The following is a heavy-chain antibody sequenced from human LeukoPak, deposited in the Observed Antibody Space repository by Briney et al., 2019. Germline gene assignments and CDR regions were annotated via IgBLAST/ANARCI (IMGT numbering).Heavy chain of an antibody. CDR2: IYYNGST. D-gene: IGHD3-22*01. CDR3: ARQFRDYYDSSGYYYEYYFDY. CDR1: GGSISNYY. Sequence: PSETLSLTCTVSGGSISNYYWSWIRQPPGKGLEWIGYIYYNGSTNYNPSLKSRVTISVDTSKNQFSLKLSSVTAADTAVFYCARQFRDYYDSSGYYYEYYFDYWGQGTLVTVSS. V-gene: IGHV4-59*08. J-gene: IGHJ4*02.